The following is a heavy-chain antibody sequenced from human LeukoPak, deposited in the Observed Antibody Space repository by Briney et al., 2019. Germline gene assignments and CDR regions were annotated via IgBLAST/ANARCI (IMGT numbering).Heavy chain of an antibody. CDR2: IWYDGSNK. V-gene: IGHV3-33*01. D-gene: IGHD2-21*02. Sequence: PGRSLRLSCAASGFTFSSYGMHWVRQAPGKGLEWVAVIWYDGSNKYYADSVKGRFTISRDNSKNTLYLQMNSLRAEDTAVYYCARDYGRANCGGDCYDLDYWGQGTLVTVSS. J-gene: IGHJ4*02. CDR3: ARDYGRANCGGDCYDLDY. CDR1: GFTFSSYG.